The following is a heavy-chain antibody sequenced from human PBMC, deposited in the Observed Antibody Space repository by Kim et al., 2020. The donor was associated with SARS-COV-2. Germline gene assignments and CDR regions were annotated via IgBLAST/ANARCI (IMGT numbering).Heavy chain of an antibody. V-gene: IGHV5-10-1*01. CDR1: GYSFTSYW. Sequence: GESLKISRKGSGYSFTSYWISWVRQMPGKGLEWMGRIDPSDSYTNYSPSFQGHVTISADKSISTAYLQWSSLKASDTAMYYCASQYDSSGSYGMDVWGQGTTVTVSS. CDR2: IDPSDSYT. J-gene: IGHJ6*02. CDR3: ASQYDSSGSYGMDV. D-gene: IGHD3-22*01.